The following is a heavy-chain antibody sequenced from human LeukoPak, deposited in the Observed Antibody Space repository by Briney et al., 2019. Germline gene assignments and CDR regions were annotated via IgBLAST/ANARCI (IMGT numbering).Heavy chain of an antibody. Sequence: SETLSLTCAVYGGSFSGYYWSWIRQPPGKGLEWIGEIIHSGSPNYNPSLKSRVTMSIDTSKNQFSLNLSSVTAADTAVYYCARVGYSSSWYLYWGQGTLVTVSS. CDR3: ARVGYSSSWYLY. CDR1: GGSFSGYY. CDR2: IIHSGSP. V-gene: IGHV4-34*12. J-gene: IGHJ4*02. D-gene: IGHD6-13*01.